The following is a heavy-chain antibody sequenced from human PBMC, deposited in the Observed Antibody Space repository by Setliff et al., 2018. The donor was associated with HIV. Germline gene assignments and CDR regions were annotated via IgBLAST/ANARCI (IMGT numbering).Heavy chain of an antibody. CDR1: GGSISSYY. V-gene: IGHV4-59*01. J-gene: IGHJ2*01. CDR3: ARERRGGYSGYDSHWYFDL. D-gene: IGHD5-12*01. Sequence: TLSLTCTVSGGSISSYYWNWIRQPPGKGLEWIGYIDYSGSTNYNTSLRSRVTISLDTSKNQFSLKLSSVTAADTAVYYCARERRGGYSGYDSHWYFDLWGRGTLVTSPQ. CDR2: IDYSGST.